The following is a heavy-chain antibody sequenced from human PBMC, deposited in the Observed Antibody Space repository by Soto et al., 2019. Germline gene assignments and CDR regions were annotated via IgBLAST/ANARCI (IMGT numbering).Heavy chain of an antibody. CDR2: TSSTTNYI. J-gene: IGHJ4*02. V-gene: IGHV3-21*01. Sequence: KTGGSLRLSCAASGFTFSRYSMNWVRQAPGKGLEWVSSTSSTTNYIYYADSMKGRFTVSRDNAKNSVYLDMNSLSAEDTAVYYCARESEDLTSNFDYWGQGTLVTVSS. CDR1: GFTFSRYS. CDR3: ARESEDLTSNFDY.